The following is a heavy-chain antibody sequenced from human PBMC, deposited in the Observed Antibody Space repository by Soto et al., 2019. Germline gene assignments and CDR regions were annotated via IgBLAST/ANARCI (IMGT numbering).Heavy chain of an antibody. V-gene: IGHV4-31*03. D-gene: IGHD3-10*01. Sequence: SETLSLTCTVSGGSISSGGYYWSWIRQHPGKGLEWIGYIYYSGSTYYNPSLKSRVTISVDTSKNQFSLKLSSVTAADTAVYYCARGRITMVRGVTSWFDPWGQGTLVTVSS. J-gene: IGHJ5*02. CDR1: GGSISSGGYY. CDR3: ARGRITMVRGVTSWFDP. CDR2: IYYSGST.